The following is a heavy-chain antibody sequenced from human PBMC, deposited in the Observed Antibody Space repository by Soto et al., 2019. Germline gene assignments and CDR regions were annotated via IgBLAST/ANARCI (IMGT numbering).Heavy chain of an antibody. CDR2: INPATGAA. V-gene: IGHV1-2*02. CDR3: ARGGGVGVAGSAAFDM. D-gene: IGHD3-3*01. J-gene: IGHJ3*02. Sequence: QLHLVQSGAVVKKPGASVTVSCSASGYPVTAYYMHWVRQAPGRGLEWMGGINPATGAAKYTQTFQGRGTMPRDTSTSTVFMELSGLTSEDTAGFYCARGGGVGVAGSAAFDMWGQGTLVTVSS. CDR1: GYPVTAYY.